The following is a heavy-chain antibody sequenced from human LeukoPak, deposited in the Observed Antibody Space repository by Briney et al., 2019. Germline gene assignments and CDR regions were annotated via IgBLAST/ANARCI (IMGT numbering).Heavy chain of an antibody. CDR2: ISSSSSYI. CDR3: ARVIRPHSVRASDFQH. Sequence: PGGSLRLSCAASGFTFSSYSMNWVRQAPGKGLEWVSSISSSSSYIYYADSVKGRFTISRDNSKNTLYLQMNSLRAEDTAVYYCARVIRPHSVRASDFQHWGQGTLVTVSS. J-gene: IGHJ1*01. V-gene: IGHV3-21*01. D-gene: IGHD2-15*01. CDR1: GFTFSSYS.